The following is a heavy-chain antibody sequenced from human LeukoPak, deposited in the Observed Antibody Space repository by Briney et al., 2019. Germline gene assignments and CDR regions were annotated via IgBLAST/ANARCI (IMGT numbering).Heavy chain of an antibody. CDR1: GGSISSSSYY. CDR2: IYYSGST. V-gene: IGHV4-39*07. CDR3: ARLRKDGYNPYLSGYFDY. Sequence: PSETLSLTCTVSGGSISSSSYYWGWIRQPPGKGLEWIGSIYYSGSTNYNPSLKSRVTISVDTSKNQFSLKLSSVTAADTAVYYCARLRKDGYNPYLSGYFDYWGQGTLVTVSS. D-gene: IGHD5-24*01. J-gene: IGHJ4*02.